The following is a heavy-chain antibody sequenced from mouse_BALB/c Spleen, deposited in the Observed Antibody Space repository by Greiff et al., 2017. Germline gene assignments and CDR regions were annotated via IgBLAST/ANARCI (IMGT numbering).Heavy chain of an antibody. CDR2: ISSGGSYT. CDR1: GFTFSSYT. Sequence: EVKLVESGGGLVKPGGSLKLSCAASGFTFSSYTMSWVRQTPEKRLEWVATISSGGSYTYYPDSVKGRFTISRDNAKNTLYLQMSSLKSEDTAMYYCTRNDAGAAMDYWGQGTSVTVSS. V-gene: IGHV5-6-4*01. J-gene: IGHJ4*01. CDR3: TRNDAGAAMDY.